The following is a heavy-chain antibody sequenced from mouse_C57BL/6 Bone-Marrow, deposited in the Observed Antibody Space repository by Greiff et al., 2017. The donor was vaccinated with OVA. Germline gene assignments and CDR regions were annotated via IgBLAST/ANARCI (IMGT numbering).Heavy chain of an antibody. J-gene: IGHJ2*01. V-gene: IGHV1-81*01. D-gene: IGHD2-1*01. CDR3: ARLHYGTSPYFDY. Sequence: QVQLKQSGAELARPGASVKLSCKASGYTFTSYGISWVKQRTGQGLEWIGEIYPRSGNTYYNEKFKGKATLTADKSSSTAYMELRSLTSEDSAVYFCARLHYGTSPYFDYWGQGTTLTVSS. CDR1: GYTFTSYG. CDR2: IYPRSGNT.